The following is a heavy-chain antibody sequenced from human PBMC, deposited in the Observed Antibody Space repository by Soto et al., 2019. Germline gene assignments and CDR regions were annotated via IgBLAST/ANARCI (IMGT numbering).Heavy chain of an antibody. J-gene: IGHJ4*02. CDR3: ARDYGGDY. CDR1: GVSVSSGSYY. V-gene: IGHV4-61*01. D-gene: IGHD4-17*01. CDR2: IYYGGST. Sequence: SETLSLTCTVSGVSVSSGSYYWSWIRQPPGKGLEWVGKIYYGGSTDYNPSLKSRVTISIDTSKNQFSLKLNSVTAADTAVYYCARDYGGDYWGQGTLGTVS.